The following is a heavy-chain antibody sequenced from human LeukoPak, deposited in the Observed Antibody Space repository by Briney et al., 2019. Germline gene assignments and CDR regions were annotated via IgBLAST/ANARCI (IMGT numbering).Heavy chain of an antibody. V-gene: IGHV1-18*01. J-gene: IGHJ6*02. CDR3: ARGSPAMVYYGMDV. CDR1: GYTFTSYG. CDR2: ISAYNGNT. Sequence: GASVKVACKASGYTFTSYGISWVRQAPGQGLEWMGWISAYNGNTNYAQKLQGRVTMTTDTSTSTAYMELRSLRSDDTAVYYCARGSPAMVYYGMDVWGQGTTVTVSS. D-gene: IGHD5-18*01.